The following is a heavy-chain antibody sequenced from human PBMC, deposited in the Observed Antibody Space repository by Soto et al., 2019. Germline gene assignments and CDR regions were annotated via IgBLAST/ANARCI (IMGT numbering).Heavy chain of an antibody. Sequence: QVQLVESGGGVVQPGRSLRLSCAASGFTFSSDAMHWVRQALGKGLEWVAVISYDGSKKYYADSVKGRFTISRDNSKNTLYLPMTSLRAEDTAVYYCAGAYAAITPGDYWGQGTLVTVSS. V-gene: IGHV3-30-3*01. CDR2: ISYDGSKK. D-gene: IGHD1-20*01. J-gene: IGHJ4*02. CDR1: GFTFSSDA. CDR3: AGAYAAITPGDY.